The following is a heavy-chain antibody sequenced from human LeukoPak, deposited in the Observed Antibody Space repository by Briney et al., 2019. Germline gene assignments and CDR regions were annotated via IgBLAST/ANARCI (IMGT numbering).Heavy chain of an antibody. D-gene: IGHD6-13*01. V-gene: IGHV1-2*04. J-gene: IGHJ5*02. Sequence: ASVKVSCKASGYTSTSYYMHWVRQAPGQGLEWMGWINPNSGGTNYAQKFQGWVTMTRDTSISTAYMELSRLRSDDTAVYYCARASRIAALKARNWFDPWGRGTLVTVSS. CDR2: INPNSGGT. CDR3: ARASRIAALKARNWFDP. CDR1: GYTSTSYY.